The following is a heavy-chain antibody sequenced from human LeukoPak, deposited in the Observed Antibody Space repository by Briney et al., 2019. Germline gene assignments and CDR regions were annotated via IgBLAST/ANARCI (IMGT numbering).Heavy chain of an antibody. V-gene: IGHV3-7*01. D-gene: IGHD6-19*01. J-gene: IGHJ5*02. CDR2: IKQDGSEK. Sequence: SGGSLRLSCAASGFTFSSYAMSWVRQAPGKGLEWVANIKQDGSEKYYVDSVKGRFTISRDNAKNSLYLQMNSLRAEDTAVYYCARELTEYEQWLPVRWFDPWGQGTLVTVSS. CDR1: GFTFSSYA. CDR3: ARELTEYEQWLPVRWFDP.